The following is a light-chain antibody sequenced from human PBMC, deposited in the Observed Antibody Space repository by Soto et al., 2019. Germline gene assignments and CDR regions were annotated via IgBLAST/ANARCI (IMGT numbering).Light chain of an antibody. Sequence: QSVLTQPASVSGSPGQSITISCTGTSSDVGGYNYVSWYQQHQGKAPKLMIYDVNNRPSGVSNRFSGSKSGNTASLTISGLQAEYEADYYCSSYTGSSTYVVFGGGTKRTVL. CDR2: DVN. V-gene: IGLV2-14*01. J-gene: IGLJ2*01. CDR1: SSDVGGYNY. CDR3: SSYTGSSTYVV.